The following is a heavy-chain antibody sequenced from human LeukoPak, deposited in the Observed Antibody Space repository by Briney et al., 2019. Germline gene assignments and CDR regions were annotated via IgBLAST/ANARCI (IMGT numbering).Heavy chain of an antibody. CDR2: IYTSGST. CDR1: GGSISSGSYY. CDR3: ARDARCSSTSCQGWFDP. D-gene: IGHD2-2*01. Sequence: SETLSLTCAVSGGSISSGSYYWSWIRQPAGKGLEWIGRIYTSGSTNYNPSLKSRVTISVDTSTNQFSLKLSSVTAADTAVYYCARDARCSSTSCQGWFDPWGQGTLVTVSS. V-gene: IGHV4-61*02. J-gene: IGHJ5*02.